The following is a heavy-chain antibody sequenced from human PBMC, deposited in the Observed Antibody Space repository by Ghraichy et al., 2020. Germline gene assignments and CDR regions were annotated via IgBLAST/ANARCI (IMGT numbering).Heavy chain of an antibody. CDR2: ISSSSSYI. CDR3: ARAPLDIVLMVYAFFDP. CDR1: GFTFSSYS. D-gene: IGHD2-8*01. Sequence: GGSLRLSCAASGFTFSSYSMNWVRQAPGKGLEWVSSISSSSSYIYYADSVKGRFTISRDNAKNSLYLQMNSLRAEDTAVYYCARAPLDIVLMVYAFFDPWGQGTLVTVSS. J-gene: IGHJ5*02. V-gene: IGHV3-21*01.